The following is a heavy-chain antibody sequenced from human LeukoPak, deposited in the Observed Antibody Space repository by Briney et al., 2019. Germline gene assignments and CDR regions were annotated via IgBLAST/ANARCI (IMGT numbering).Heavy chain of an antibody. CDR1: GFTFSSYG. J-gene: IGHJ2*01. CDR3: AKAGGVLRYFDWAYDWYFDL. CDR2: IRYDGSNK. D-gene: IGHD3-9*01. V-gene: IGHV3-30*02. Sequence: PGGSLRLSCAASGFTFSSYGMHWVRQAPGKGLEWVAFIRYDGSNKYYADSVKGRFTISRDNSKNTLYLQMNSLRAEDTAVYYCAKAGGVLRYFDWAYDWYFDLWGRGTLVTVSS.